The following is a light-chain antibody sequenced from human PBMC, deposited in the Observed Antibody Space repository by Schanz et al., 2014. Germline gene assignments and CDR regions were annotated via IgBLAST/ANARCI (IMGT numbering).Light chain of an antibody. J-gene: IGLJ3*02. CDR2: GNT. Sequence: QSVLTQPPSVSGAPGQRVTISCIGSSSNIGAGYDVHWYQQLPGTAPKLLIYGNTNRPSGVPDRFSGSKSGTSASLAITGLQAEDETDYYCQSYDTSLSAWVFGGGTKLTVL. CDR1: SSNIGAGYD. V-gene: IGLV1-40*01. CDR3: QSYDTSLSAWV.